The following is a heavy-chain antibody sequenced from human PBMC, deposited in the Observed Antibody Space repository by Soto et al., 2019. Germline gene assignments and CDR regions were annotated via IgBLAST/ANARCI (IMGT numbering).Heavy chain of an antibody. CDR1: GFSLSNARMG. Sequence: QVTLKESGPVLVKPTETLTLTCSVSGFSLSNARMGVSWIRQPPGKALEWLAHIFSNDEKSYSTSLKSRLTISRDTSKSQVGLTMTNMDPVDTATYYCARHGRGVGARPLDYWGQGTLVTVSS. D-gene: IGHD1-26*01. CDR2: IFSNDEK. V-gene: IGHV2-26*01. CDR3: ARHGRGVGARPLDY. J-gene: IGHJ4*02.